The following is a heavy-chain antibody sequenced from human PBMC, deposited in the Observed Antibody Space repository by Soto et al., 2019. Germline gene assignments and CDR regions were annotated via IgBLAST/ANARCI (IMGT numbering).Heavy chain of an antibody. CDR1: GGSISSYY. V-gene: IGHV4-59*01. J-gene: IGHJ6*02. CDR2: IYYSGST. CDR3: ARDLNCPLFSFFGVDQYDGMDV. Sequence: SETLSLTCTVSGGSISSYYWSWIRQPPGKGLEWIGYIYYSGSTNYNPSLKSRVTISVDTSKNHFSLKLSSVTAADTAVYYCARDLNCPLFSFFGVDQYDGMDVWGQGTTVTVSS. D-gene: IGHD3-3*01.